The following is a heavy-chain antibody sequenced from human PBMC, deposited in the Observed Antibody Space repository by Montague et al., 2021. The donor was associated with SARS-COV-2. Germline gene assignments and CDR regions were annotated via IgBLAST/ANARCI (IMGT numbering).Heavy chain of an antibody. V-gene: IGHV4-39*01. J-gene: IGHJ4*02. CDR3: ASPGVYYDSSGLLGFDY. CDR1: GGSISSSSYY. Sequence: SETRSLTCTVSGGSISSSSYYWGWIRQPPGKGLEWIGSIYYSGSTYYNPSLKSRVTISVDTSKNQFSLKLSSVTAADTAVYYCASPGVYYDSSGLLGFDYWGQGTLVTVSS. CDR2: IYYSGST. D-gene: IGHD3-22*01.